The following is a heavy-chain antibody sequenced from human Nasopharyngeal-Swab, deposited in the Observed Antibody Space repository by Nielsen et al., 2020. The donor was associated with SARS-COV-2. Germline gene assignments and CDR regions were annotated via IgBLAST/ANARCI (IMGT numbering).Heavy chain of an antibody. CDR3: ARDGLDYDFWSAYFMDV. CDR1: VFTFNNYN. D-gene: IGHD3-3*01. CDR2: IISSSSYI. V-gene: IGHV3-21*01. J-gene: IGHJ6*02. Sequence: GESLKISCAASVFTFNNYNFNLVRQAPVTGLEWVSSIISSSSYIYYADSVKGRFTISRDNAKNSLYLQMNSLRAEETAVYYCARDGLDYDFWSAYFMDVWGQGTTVTVSS.